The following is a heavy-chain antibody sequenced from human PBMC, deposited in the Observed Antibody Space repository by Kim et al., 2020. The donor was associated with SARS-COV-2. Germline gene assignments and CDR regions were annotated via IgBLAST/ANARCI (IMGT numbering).Heavy chain of an antibody. Sequence: ASVKVSCKASGYTFTSYGISWVRQAPGQGLEWMGWISAYNGNTNYAQKLQGRVTMTTDTSTSTAYMELRSLRSDDTAVYYCARDQDSSGYYYYYYGMDVWGQGTTVTVSS. D-gene: IGHD3-22*01. CDR1: GYTFTSYG. CDR3: ARDQDSSGYYYYYYGMDV. J-gene: IGHJ6*02. CDR2: ISAYNGNT. V-gene: IGHV1-18*01.